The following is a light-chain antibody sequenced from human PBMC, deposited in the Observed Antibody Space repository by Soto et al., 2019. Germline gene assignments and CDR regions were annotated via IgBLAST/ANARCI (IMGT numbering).Light chain of an antibody. CDR1: SSNIGNNY. Sequence: QSVLTQPPSVSAAPGQKVTISCSGSSSNIGNNYVSLYQQIPGTAPKLFIYDNDKRPSGIPDRFSGSKSGTSATLGITGLQTGDEADYYCGTWDSSLSAVVFGGGTKVTVL. V-gene: IGLV1-51*01. CDR2: DND. J-gene: IGLJ2*01. CDR3: GTWDSSLSAVV.